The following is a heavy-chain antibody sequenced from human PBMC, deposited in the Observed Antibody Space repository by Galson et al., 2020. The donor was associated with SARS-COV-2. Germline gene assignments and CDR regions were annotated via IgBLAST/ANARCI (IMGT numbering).Heavy chain of an antibody. CDR1: GFTSDDYA. D-gene: IGHD3-9*01. CDR3: ARDMIGDILAPQYNPSPRALDS. J-gene: IGHJ4*02. Sequence: GGSLRLSCAASGFTSDDYAMHWVRHPPGPGLERVAGITWDGVNTDYADSVRGRFTISRSNADNSLYVQMNTLRAEDTALYVCARDMIGDILAPQYNPSPRALDSWGQGTLVTVSS. CDR2: ITWDGVNT. V-gene: IGHV3-9*02.